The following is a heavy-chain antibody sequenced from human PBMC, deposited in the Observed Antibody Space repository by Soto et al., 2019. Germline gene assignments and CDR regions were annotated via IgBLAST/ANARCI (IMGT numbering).Heavy chain of an antibody. J-gene: IGHJ6*02. Sequence: SETLSLTCTVSGGSITSGGYYWSWIRQHPGKGLEWIGTLYSIRFTYYNPSLKSRVTISVDTSQNQFSLDLTSVTATDTAVYFCARHPGYCSGGSCNGQYTLDVWGQGTTVTSP. CDR1: GGSITSGGYY. CDR3: ARHPGYCSGGSCNGQYTLDV. V-gene: IGHV4-39*01. D-gene: IGHD2-15*01. CDR2: LYSIRFT.